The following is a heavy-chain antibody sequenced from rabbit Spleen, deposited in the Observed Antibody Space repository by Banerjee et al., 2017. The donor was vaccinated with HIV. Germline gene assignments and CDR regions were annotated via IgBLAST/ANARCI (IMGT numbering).Heavy chain of an antibody. D-gene: IGHD1-1*01. Sequence: QSLEESGGDLVKPGASLTLTCTASGFSFSSSYYMCWVRQAPGKGLECIACIYVGSSGSTYYANWAKGRFTISKISSTTVTLQMTSLTAADTATYFCARDTSTSFSTYGMDLWGQGTLVTVS. V-gene: IGHV1S40*01. CDR1: GFSFSSSYY. J-gene: IGHJ6*01. CDR2: IYVGSSGST. CDR3: ARDTSTSFSTYGMDL.